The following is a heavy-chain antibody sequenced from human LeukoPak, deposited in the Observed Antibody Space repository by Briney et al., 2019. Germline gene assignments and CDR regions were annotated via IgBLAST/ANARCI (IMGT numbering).Heavy chain of an antibody. V-gene: IGHV3-30*02. J-gene: IGHJ6*02. CDR2: IRYDGSNK. D-gene: IGHD6-19*01. Sequence: GGSLRLSCSASGFTSGDYAVSWVRQAPGKGLEWVAFIRYDGSNKYYADSVKGRFTISRDNSKNTLYLQMNSLRAEDTAVYYCARDLASSGRYSYYYGMDVWGQGTTVTVSS. CDR3: ARDLASSGRYSYYYGMDV. CDR1: GFTSGDYA.